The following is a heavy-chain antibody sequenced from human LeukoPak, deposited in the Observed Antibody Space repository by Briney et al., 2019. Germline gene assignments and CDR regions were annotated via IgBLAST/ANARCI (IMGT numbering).Heavy chain of an antibody. CDR3: AGGIAVAGKD. CDR1: GFTFSSYS. J-gene: IGHJ4*02. CDR2: ISSSSTYI. V-gene: IGHV3-21*01. Sequence: GGSLRLSCAASGFTFSSYSMNWVRQAPGKGLEWVSSISSSSTYIHYADSVKGRFTISRDNAKKSLYLQMNSLRAEDTAVYYCAGGIAVAGKDWGQGTLVTVSS. D-gene: IGHD6-19*01.